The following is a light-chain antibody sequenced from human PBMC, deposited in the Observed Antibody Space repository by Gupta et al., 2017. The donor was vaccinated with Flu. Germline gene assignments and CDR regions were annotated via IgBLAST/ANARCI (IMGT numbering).Light chain of an antibody. CDR1: QSDLYSSNNKNY. V-gene: IGKV4-1*01. CDR2: WAS. Sequence: DIVMTQSPDSLAVSLGERATINCKSSQSDLYSSNNKNYLAWYQQKPGQPPKLLIYWASTRESGVADRFSGSGSGTDFTLTISSLQAEDVAVYYCQQDDSTPWTFGQGTKVEIK. J-gene: IGKJ1*01. CDR3: QQDDSTPWT.